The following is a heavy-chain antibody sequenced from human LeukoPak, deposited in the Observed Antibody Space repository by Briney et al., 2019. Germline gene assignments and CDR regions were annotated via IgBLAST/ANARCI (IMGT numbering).Heavy chain of an antibody. CDR3: ARVVLGRRWLQTSYYYGMDV. J-gene: IGHJ6*02. CDR1: GYTFTSYY. V-gene: IGHV1-69*13. Sequence: VASVKVSCTASGYTFTSYYMHWVRQAPGQGLEWMGGIIPIFGTANYAQKFQGRVTITADESTSTAYMELSSLRSEDTAVYYCARVVLGRRWLQTSYYYGMDVWGQGTTVTVSS. D-gene: IGHD5-24*01. CDR2: IIPIFGTA.